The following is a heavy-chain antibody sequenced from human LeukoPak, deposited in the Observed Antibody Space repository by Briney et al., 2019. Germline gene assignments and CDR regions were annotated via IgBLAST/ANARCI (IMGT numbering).Heavy chain of an antibody. J-gene: IGHJ4*02. CDR3: AREWEPEVGYFDY. CDR1: GGTFSSYA. Sequence: SVKVSCKVSGGTFSSYAISWVRQAPGQGLEWMGGIIPIFGTANYAQKFQGRVTITTDEPTSTAYMELSSLRSEDTAVYYCAREWEPEVGYFDYWGQGTLVTVSS. V-gene: IGHV1-69*05. D-gene: IGHD1-26*01. CDR2: IIPIFGTA.